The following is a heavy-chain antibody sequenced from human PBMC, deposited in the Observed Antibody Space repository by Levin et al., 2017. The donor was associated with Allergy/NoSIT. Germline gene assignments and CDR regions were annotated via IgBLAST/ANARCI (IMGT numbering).Heavy chain of an antibody. CDR3: SRGQNCGNYYYYYGLDV. D-gene: IGHD2-21*01. V-gene: IGHV3-49*04. J-gene: IGHJ6*02. CDR1: GFTFGDYG. CDR2: IRKKAYGGTT. Sequence: GESLKISCAASGFTFGDYGMSWVRQAPGKGLEWIGFIRKKAYGGTTEYAASVKGRVTISRDDSKSTVYLQMYTLKNEDTAVYYCSRGQNCGNYYYYYGLDVWGQGTAVTVSS.